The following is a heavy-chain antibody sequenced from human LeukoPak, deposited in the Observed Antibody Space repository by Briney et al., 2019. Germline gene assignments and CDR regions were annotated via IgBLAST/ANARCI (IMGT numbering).Heavy chain of an antibody. CDR2: IYYSGST. CDR1: SGSISSYY. CDR3: ARVGTYYRSLDS. V-gene: IGHV4-59*01. Sequence: SETLSLTCTVSSGSISSYYWSWIRQPPGKGLEWIGYIYYSGSTNYNPSLKSRVTISVDTSKNQFSLNLSSVTAADTAVYYCARVGTYYRSLDSWGQGTLVTVSS. D-gene: IGHD3-10*01. J-gene: IGHJ4*02.